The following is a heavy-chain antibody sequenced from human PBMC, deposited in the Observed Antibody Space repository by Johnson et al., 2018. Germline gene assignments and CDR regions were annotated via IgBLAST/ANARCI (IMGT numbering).Heavy chain of an antibody. CDR2: IYYSGGT. Sequence: QVRLQEAGPGLVEPSVPLALTCTVSSGSISTYYWTWIRQPPGKGLEWIGYIYYSGGTNYNPPLQSQVTISVDTSNDQFSLKLTSVTAADTAVYYCARGRYSRDAFDIWGQGTMVTVSA. J-gene: IGHJ3*02. CDR1: SGSISTYY. V-gene: IGHV4-59*01. CDR3: ARGRYSRDAFDI. D-gene: IGHD6-13*01.